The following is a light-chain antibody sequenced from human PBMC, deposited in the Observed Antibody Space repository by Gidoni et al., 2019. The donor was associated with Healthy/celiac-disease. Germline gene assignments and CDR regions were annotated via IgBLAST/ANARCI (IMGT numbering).Light chain of an antibody. V-gene: IGKV3-11*01. CDR2: DAS. J-gene: IGKJ4*01. CDR1: QSVSSY. Sequence: EIVLTQSRATLSLSPGESATLSCRASQSVSSYLAWYQQKPGQAPRLLIYDASNRATGIPARFSGSGSGTYFTLTISRLEPESFAVYYCQQRSNLPLTFGRGTKVEIK. CDR3: QQRSNLPLT.